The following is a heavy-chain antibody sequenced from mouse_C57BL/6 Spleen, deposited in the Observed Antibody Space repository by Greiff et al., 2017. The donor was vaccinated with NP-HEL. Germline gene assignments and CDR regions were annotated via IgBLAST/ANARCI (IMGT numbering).Heavy chain of an antibody. CDR3: ARSYDGYYEGAMDY. D-gene: IGHD2-3*01. J-gene: IGHJ4*01. CDR2: INPNYGTT. CDR1: GYSFTDYN. V-gene: IGHV1-39*01. Sequence: VQLQQSGPELVKPGASVKISCTASGYSFTDYNMNWVKQSNGKSLEWIGVINPNYGTTSYNQKFKGKATLTVDQSSSTAYMQLNSLTSEDSAVYYFARSYDGYYEGAMDYWGQGTSVTVSS.